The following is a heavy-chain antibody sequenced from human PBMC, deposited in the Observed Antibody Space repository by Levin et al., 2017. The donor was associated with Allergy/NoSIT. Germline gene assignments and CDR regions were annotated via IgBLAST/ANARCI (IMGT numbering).Heavy chain of an antibody. V-gene: IGHV1-2*02. D-gene: IGHD2/OR15-2a*01. Sequence: GESLKISCKASGYTFSDYYMHWVRQGPGQGLEWMGWINPANGDTSYAQRFQGRVTMTRDTSISTAYMELNRLTSDDTAVYYCATVKWQLSAETTYYFDYWGQGTLVTVSS. CDR3: ATVKWQLSAETTYYFDY. CDR1: GYTFSDYY. CDR2: INPANGDT. J-gene: IGHJ4*02.